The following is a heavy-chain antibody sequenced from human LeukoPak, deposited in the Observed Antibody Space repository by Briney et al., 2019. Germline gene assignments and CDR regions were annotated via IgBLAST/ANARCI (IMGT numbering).Heavy chain of an antibody. CDR2: IYHSGST. CDR3: ARDPPHSSSWYSGAFDI. CDR1: GGSISSGGYY. J-gene: IGHJ3*02. Sequence: SETLSLTCTVSGGSISSGGYYWSWIRQPPGKGLEWIGYIYHSGSTYYNPSLKSRVTISVDRSKNQFSLKLSSVTAADTAVYYCARDPPHSSSWYSGAFDIWGQGTMVTASS. D-gene: IGHD6-13*01. V-gene: IGHV4-30-2*01.